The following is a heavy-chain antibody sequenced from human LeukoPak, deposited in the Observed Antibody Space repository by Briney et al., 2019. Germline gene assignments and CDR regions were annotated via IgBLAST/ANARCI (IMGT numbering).Heavy chain of an antibody. Sequence: ASVKVSCKASGYTFTSYDMHWVRQAPGQGLEWMGIINASGDSTSYAQKFQGRVTMTRDTSTSTVYMELSSLRSEDTAVYYCASVLYCGADCYPGRYFFDYWGQGTLVTVSS. J-gene: IGHJ4*02. D-gene: IGHD2-21*02. CDR1: GYTFTSYD. CDR2: INASGDST. V-gene: IGHV1-46*01. CDR3: ASVLYCGADCYPGRYFFDY.